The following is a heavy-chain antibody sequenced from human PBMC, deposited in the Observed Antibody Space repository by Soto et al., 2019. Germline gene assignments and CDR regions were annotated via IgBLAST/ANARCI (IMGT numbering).Heavy chain of an antibody. V-gene: IGHV4-59*01. J-gene: IGHJ5*02. CDR2: IYNSGNT. CDR1: GGSISGYY. CDR3: PRGSGWYPS. D-gene: IGHD6-19*01. Sequence: QVQLQESGPGLVKPSETLSLTCTVSGGSISGYYWSWIRQPPGKGLEWIGYIYNSGNTNYNPSLTCRLTMSVDPSKNQFSLRLNSATAADTAVYYCPRGSGWYPSWGQGTLVTVSS.